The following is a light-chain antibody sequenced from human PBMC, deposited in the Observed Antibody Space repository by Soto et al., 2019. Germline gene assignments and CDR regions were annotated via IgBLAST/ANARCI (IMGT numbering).Light chain of an antibody. Sequence: QSALTQPASVSGSPGQSITISCTGTSSDIGRYDYVSWHQQHPGKAPKLIIHGVTHRPSGVSIRFAGSKFANTASLTISGLQAEDEAYYFCSSYTTSSTYVFGSGTKLTVL. J-gene: IGLJ1*01. V-gene: IGLV2-14*01. CDR3: SSYTTSSTYV. CDR1: SSDIGRYDY. CDR2: GVT.